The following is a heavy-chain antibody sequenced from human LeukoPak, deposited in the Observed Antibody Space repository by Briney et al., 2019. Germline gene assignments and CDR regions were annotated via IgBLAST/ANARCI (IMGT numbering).Heavy chain of an antibody. CDR1: GGSISSYY. CDR2: IYYSGST. J-gene: IGHJ3*02. V-gene: IGHV4-59*01. CDR3: ASKWLHGAFDI. Sequence: SETLSLTCTVSGGSISSYYWSWIRQPPAKGLEWIGYIYYSGSTNYNPSLKSRVTISVDTSKNQFSLKLSSVTAADTAVYYCASKWLHGAFDIWGQGTMVTVSS. D-gene: IGHD5-24*01.